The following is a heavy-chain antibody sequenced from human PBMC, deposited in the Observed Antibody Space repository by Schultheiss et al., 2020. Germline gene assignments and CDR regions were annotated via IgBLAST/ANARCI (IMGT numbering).Heavy chain of an antibody. J-gene: IGHJ5*02. Sequence: GGSMRLSCAASGFTFSSYSMNWVRQAPGKGLEWVSGISWNSGSIGYADSVKGRFTISRDNAKNSLYLQMNSLRAEDTAVYYCARVPTIGWYNWFDPWGQGTLVTVAS. CDR3: ARVPTIGWYNWFDP. D-gene: IGHD2-15*01. CDR2: ISWNSGSI. V-gene: IGHV3-48*01. CDR1: GFTFSSYS.